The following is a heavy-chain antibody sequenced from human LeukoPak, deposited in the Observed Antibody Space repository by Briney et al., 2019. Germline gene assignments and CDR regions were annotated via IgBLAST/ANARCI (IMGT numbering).Heavy chain of an antibody. J-gene: IGHJ4*02. CDR2: INPNSGGT. V-gene: IGHV1-2*02. Sequence: ASVKVSCKASGYTFTGYYMHWVRQAPGQRLEWMGWINPNSGGTNYAQKFQGRVTMTRDTSISTAYMELSRLRSDDTAVYYCASLGGRNNWNREIDYWGQGTLVTVSS. D-gene: IGHD1-1*01. CDR1: GYTFTGYY. CDR3: ASLGGRNNWNREIDY.